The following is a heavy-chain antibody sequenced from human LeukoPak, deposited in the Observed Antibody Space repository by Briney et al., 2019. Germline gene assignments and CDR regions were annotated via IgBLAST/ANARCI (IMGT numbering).Heavy chain of an antibody. CDR2: INPNSGGT. Sequence: GASVKVSCKASGNTFTGYYMHWVRQAPGQGLEWMGWINPNSGGTNYAQKFQGRVTMTRDKSIRTAYMELSRLTSDDTAVYYCARNIWFGESADAFDIWGQGTMVTVSS. CDR3: ARNIWFGESADAFDI. D-gene: IGHD3-10*01. CDR1: GNTFTGYY. J-gene: IGHJ3*02. V-gene: IGHV1-2*02.